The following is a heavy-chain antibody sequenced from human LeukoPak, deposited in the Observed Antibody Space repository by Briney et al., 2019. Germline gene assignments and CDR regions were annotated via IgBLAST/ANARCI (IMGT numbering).Heavy chain of an antibody. V-gene: IGHV4-39*07. CDR3: ARGVGSSGYYNWFDP. Sequence: SETLSLTCTVSGGSISSSSYYWGWIRQPPGKGLEWIGSIYYSGSTYYNPSLKSRVTISVDASKNQFSLKLSSVTAADTAVYYCARGVGSSGYYNWFDPWGQGTLVTVSS. J-gene: IGHJ5*02. D-gene: IGHD3-22*01. CDR2: IYYSGST. CDR1: GGSISSSSYY.